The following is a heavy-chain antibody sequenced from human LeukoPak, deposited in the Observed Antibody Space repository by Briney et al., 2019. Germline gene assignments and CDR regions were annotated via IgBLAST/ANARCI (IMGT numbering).Heavy chain of an antibody. Sequence: GGSLRLSCVASGFIFSGSAIQWVRQASGKGLEWVGRIRSKANSYATAYVASVKGRFTISRDDSKNTAYLQMNSLKTEDTAVYYCTRPDDYGDYWGQGTLVTVSS. CDR3: TRPDDYGDY. V-gene: IGHV3-73*01. J-gene: IGHJ4*02. CDR2: IRSKANSYAT. CDR1: GFIFSGSA.